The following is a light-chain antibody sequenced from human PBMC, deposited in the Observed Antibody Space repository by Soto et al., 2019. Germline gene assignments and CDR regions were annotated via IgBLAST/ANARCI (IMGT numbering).Light chain of an antibody. CDR1: QSITSSY. Sequence: EIVLTQSPGTLSLSPGERATLSCRASQSITSSYLAWYQQRPGQAPRLLIYGATSRATGTPDRFSGIGSGTDFTLTISRLEPEDFAVYYCQQYGNSPQTFGQGTK. V-gene: IGKV3-20*01. CDR3: QQYGNSPQT. CDR2: GAT. J-gene: IGKJ1*01.